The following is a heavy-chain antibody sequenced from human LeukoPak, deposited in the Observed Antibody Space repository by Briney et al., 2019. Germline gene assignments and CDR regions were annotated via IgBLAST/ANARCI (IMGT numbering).Heavy chain of an antibody. CDR1: GYTLTELS. V-gene: IGHV1-69*13. CDR3: ASDHYDFARMDV. J-gene: IGHJ6*02. CDR2: IIPIFGTA. D-gene: IGHD3-3*01. Sequence: ASVKVSCKVSGYTLTELSMHWVRQAPGQGLEWMGGIIPIFGTANYAQKFQGRVTITADESTSTAYMELGSLRSEDTAVYYCASDHYDFARMDVWGQGTTVTVSS.